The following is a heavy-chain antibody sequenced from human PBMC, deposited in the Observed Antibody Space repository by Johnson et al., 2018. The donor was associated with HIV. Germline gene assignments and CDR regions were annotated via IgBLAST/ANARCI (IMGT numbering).Heavy chain of an antibody. V-gene: IGHV3-33*01. CDR1: GFTFDTYG. D-gene: IGHD3-3*01. Sequence: QVQLVESGGGVVQPGRSLRLSCAASGFTFDTYGMHWVRQAPGKGLEWVAVIWYDGSNKYYADSVKGRFTISRDKSKNTMFLQINSLRPEDTAVYYCARTTVRVLDRGDDAFDIWGQGTMVTVSS. CDR2: IWYDGSNK. CDR3: ARTTVRVLDRGDDAFDI. J-gene: IGHJ3*02.